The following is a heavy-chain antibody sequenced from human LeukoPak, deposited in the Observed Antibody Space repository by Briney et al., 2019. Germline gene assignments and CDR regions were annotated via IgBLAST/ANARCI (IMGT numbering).Heavy chain of an antibody. CDR1: GYTFSGYA. CDR3: ARGIWSATRVDYYLDN. V-gene: IGHV1-3*01. CDR2: INAGNGHT. Sequence: ASVKVSCKASGYTFSGYAIHWVRQASGQRFEWMGWINAGNGHTKYSQNFQGRVTITRDSSANIVYMELSSLTSEDTAVYYCARGIWSATRVDYYLDNWGQGTLVTVSS. D-gene: IGHD5-24*01. J-gene: IGHJ4*02.